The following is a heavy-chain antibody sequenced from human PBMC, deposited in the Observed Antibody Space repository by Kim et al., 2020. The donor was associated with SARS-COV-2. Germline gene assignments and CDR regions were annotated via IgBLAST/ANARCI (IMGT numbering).Heavy chain of an antibody. CDR2: IRRKTNNYAT. Sequence: GGSLRLSCAASGFIFSDSAMHWVRQASGKGLEWVGRIRRKTNNYATAYAASVKGRFTISRDDSKNTAYLQMNSLKTEDTAVYYCISLIGGVGYWGQGTLVTVSS. CDR3: ISLIGGVGY. CDR1: GFIFSDSA. D-gene: IGHD3-10*01. V-gene: IGHV3-73*01. J-gene: IGHJ4*02.